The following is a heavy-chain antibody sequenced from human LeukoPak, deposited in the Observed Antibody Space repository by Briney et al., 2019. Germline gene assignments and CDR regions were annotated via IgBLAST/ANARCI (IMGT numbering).Heavy chain of an antibody. CDR1: GFTFSSYA. J-gene: IGHJ4*02. V-gene: IGHV3-30-3*01. CDR3: ARDGPIVVVPAAILDY. CDR2: ISYDGSNK. D-gene: IGHD2-2*01. Sequence: PGGSLRLSCAASGFTFSSYAMHWVRQAPGKGLEWVAVISYDGSNKYYADSVKGRFTISRDNSKNTLYLQMNSLRAEDTAVYYCARDGPIVVVPAAILDYWGQGTLVTVSS.